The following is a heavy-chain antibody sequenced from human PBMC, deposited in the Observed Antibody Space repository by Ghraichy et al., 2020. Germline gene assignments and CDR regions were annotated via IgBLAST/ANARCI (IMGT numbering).Heavy chain of an antibody. V-gene: IGHV1-8*01. Sequence: ASVKLSCKASGYRFSSFDIHWVRQVTGQGLEWMGWMNPNMGHTGYAQKFQGRVTMTRNTSTSTAYMELTSLRSEDTAVYYCARGVLGSSRGGFWGQGTLVAVSS. CDR2: MNPNMGHT. J-gene: IGHJ4*02. CDR3: ARGVLGSSRGGF. D-gene: IGHD3-10*01. CDR1: GYRFSSFD.